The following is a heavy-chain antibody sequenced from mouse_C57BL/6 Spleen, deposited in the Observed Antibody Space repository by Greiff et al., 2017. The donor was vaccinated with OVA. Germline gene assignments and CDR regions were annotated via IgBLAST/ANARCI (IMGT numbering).Heavy chain of an antibody. V-gene: IGHV3-6*01. CDR3: AREGGHYFDY. D-gene: IGHD1-1*02. CDR2: ISYDGSN. CDR1: GYSITRGYY. Sequence: EVQLQQSGPGLVKPSQSLSLTCSVTGYSITRGYYWNWIRQFPGNKLEWMGYISYDGSNNYNPSLKNRISITRDTSKNQFFLKLNSVTTEDTATYYCAREGGHYFDYWGQGTTLTVSS. J-gene: IGHJ2*01.